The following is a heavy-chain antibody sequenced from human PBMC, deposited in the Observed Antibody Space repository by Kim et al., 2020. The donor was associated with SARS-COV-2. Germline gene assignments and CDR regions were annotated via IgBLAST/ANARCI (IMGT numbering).Heavy chain of an antibody. V-gene: IGHV4-59*01. Sequence: SETLSLTCTVSGGSISSYYWSWIRQPPGKGLEWIGYIYYSGSTNYNPSLKSRVTISVDTSKNQFSLKLSSVTAADTAVYYCARYRKYDFWSGYGWEYFDYWGQGTLVTVSS. CDR2: IYYSGST. D-gene: IGHD3-3*01. CDR1: GGSISSYY. CDR3: ARYRKYDFWSGYGWEYFDY. J-gene: IGHJ4*02.